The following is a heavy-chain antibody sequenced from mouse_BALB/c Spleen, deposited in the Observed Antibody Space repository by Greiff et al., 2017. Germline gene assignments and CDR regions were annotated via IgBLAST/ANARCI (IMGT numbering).Heavy chain of an antibody. CDR3: ARPYGNYDYYAMDY. CDR1: GFTFSSYG. J-gene: IGHJ4*01. Sequence: EVKLQESGGDLVKPGGSLKLSCAASGFTFSSYGMSWVRQTPDKRLEWVATISSGGSYTYYPDSVKGRFTISRDNAKNTLYLQMSSLKSEDTAMYYCARPYGNYDYYAMDYWGQGTSVTVSS. D-gene: IGHD2-1*01. V-gene: IGHV5-6*01. CDR2: ISSGGSYT.